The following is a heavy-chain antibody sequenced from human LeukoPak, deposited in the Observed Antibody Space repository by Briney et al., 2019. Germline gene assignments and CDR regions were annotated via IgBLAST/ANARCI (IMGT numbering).Heavy chain of an antibody. Sequence: SETLSLTCAVYGGSFSHYYWSWIRQPPGKGLEWIGEINHSGSTNYNPSLKSRVTISVDTSKNQFSLKLSSVTAADTAVYYCARAYSPPQWSPFDYWGQGTLVTVSS. J-gene: IGHJ4*02. CDR1: GGSFSHYY. D-gene: IGHD6-13*01. CDR2: INHSGST. V-gene: IGHV4-34*01. CDR3: ARAYSPPQWSPFDY.